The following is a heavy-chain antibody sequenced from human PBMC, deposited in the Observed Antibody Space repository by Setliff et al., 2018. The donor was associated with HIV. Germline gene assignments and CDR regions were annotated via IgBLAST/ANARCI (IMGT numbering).Heavy chain of an antibody. CDR1: GASVTSSSYY. D-gene: IGHD3-10*01. CDR2: IYYGGNT. J-gene: IGHJ4*02. V-gene: IGHV4-39*01. CDR3: ATHYGSGSYYNY. Sequence: PSETLSLTCSVSGASVTSSSYYWGWIRQPLGKGLEWIGSIYYGGNTYSNPSLRSRLSISLDTSKNQFSLELYSVTAADTAVYYCATHYGSGSYYNYWGQGMLVTVSS.